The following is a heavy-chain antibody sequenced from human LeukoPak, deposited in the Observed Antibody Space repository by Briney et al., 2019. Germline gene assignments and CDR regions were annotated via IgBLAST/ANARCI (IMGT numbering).Heavy chain of an antibody. Sequence: VASVKVSCKASGYTFTSYGISWVRRAPGQGLEWMGWISANNGDTDYPPKLQDRVTMTTDTYTSTAYMELRSLRSDDTAMYYCARESHETREDYWGQGTLVTVSS. J-gene: IGHJ4*02. CDR2: ISANNGDT. CDR3: ARESHETREDY. V-gene: IGHV1-18*01. D-gene: IGHD1-1*01. CDR1: GYTFTSYG.